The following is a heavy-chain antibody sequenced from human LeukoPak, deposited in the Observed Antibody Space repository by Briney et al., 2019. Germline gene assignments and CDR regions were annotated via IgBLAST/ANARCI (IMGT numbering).Heavy chain of an antibody. J-gene: IGHJ5*02. V-gene: IGHV1-18*01. Sequence: ASVKVSFKASGYTFTSYAMNWVRQAPGQGLEWMGLISGYNGNTNYAQTLQGRVTMTIATSTSTVYMELRSLRSDDTAVYYCARDAYGSGSYQFNWFDPWGQGTLVTVSS. CDR1: GYTFTSYA. CDR3: ARDAYGSGSYQFNWFDP. D-gene: IGHD3-10*01. CDR2: ISGYNGNT.